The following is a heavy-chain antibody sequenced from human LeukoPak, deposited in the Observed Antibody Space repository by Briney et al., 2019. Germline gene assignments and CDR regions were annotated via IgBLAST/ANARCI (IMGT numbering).Heavy chain of an antibody. J-gene: IGHJ4*02. V-gene: IGHV1-69*04. CDR2: IIPILGIA. Sequence: GASVTVSCKASGYTFTSYDMNWVRQATGQGLEWMGRIIPILGIANYAQKFQGRVTITADKSTSTAYMELSSLRSEDTAVYYCARGPRDCGGDCYSVYWGQGTLVTVSS. CDR3: ARGPRDCGGDCYSVY. D-gene: IGHD2-21*02. CDR1: GYTFTSYD.